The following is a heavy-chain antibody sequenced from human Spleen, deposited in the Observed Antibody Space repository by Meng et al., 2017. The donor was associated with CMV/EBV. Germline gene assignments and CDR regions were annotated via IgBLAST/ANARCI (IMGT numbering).Heavy chain of an antibody. CDR3: ARGQPGYCSSTSCSRGGYFDL. D-gene: IGHD2-2*01. CDR2: IYYSGST. Sequence: GGYYWSWIRQHPGKGLEWIGYIYYSGSTYYNPSLKSRVTISVDTSKNQFSLKLSSVTAADTAVYYCARGQPGYCSSTSCSRGGYFDLWGRGTLVTVSS. CDR1: GGYY. J-gene: IGHJ2*01. V-gene: IGHV4-31*02.